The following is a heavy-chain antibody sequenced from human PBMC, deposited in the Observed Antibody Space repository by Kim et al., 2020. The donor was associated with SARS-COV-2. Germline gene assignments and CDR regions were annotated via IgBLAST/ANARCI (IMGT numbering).Heavy chain of an antibody. CDR3: ARDAYYDNTGDYGIEY. D-gene: IGHD3-16*01. CDR2: ITWNSDTA. V-gene: IGHV3-20*04. CDR1: GFTFDNYG. J-gene: IGHJ4*02. Sequence: GGSLRLSCAASGFTFDNYGMSWVRQVPGKGLEWVAGITWNSDTAAYADSVKGRFTISRDNAKNSLYLQMNSLRDEDTAFYYCARDAYYDNTGDYGIEYWGQGTLVSVSS.